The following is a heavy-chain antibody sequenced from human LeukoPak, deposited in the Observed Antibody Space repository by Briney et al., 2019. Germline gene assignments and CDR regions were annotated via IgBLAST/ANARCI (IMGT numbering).Heavy chain of an antibody. CDR1: GFTFSDYY. CDR2: ISSSGSTI. Sequence: PGGSLRLSCAASGFTFSDYYMSWIRQAPGKGLEWVSYISSSGSTIYYADSVKGRFTISRDNAKNSLYLQINSLRAEDTAVYYCARDYDSSGYYGLYYYYMDVWGKGTTVTVSS. V-gene: IGHV3-11*01. D-gene: IGHD3-22*01. CDR3: ARDYDSSGYYGLYYYYMDV. J-gene: IGHJ6*03.